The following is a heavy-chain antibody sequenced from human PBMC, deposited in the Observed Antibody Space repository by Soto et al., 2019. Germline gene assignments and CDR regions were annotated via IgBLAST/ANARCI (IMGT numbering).Heavy chain of an antibody. D-gene: IGHD3-9*01. V-gene: IGHV4-61*01. Sequence: QVQLQESGPGLVKPSETLSLTCTVSGGSVSSGSYYWSWIRQPPGKGLEWIGYIYYSGSTNYNPSLKSRVTISVDTSKNQFSLKLSSVTAADTAVYYCARDRRVLRYFDWLPRDNYYYGMDVWGQGTTVTVSS. CDR3: ARDRRVLRYFDWLPRDNYYYGMDV. CDR2: IYYSGST. CDR1: GGSVSSGSYY. J-gene: IGHJ6*02.